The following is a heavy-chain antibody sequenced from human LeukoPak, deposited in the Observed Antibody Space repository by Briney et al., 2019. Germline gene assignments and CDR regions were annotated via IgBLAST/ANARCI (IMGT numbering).Heavy chain of an antibody. V-gene: IGHV4-59*08. CDR1: GDSIGSYY. CDR2: IYYTGST. Sequence: SQTLSLTCSVSGDSIGSYYWTWIRQPPGNGLERIGYIYYTGSTNYHSSLKSRVTISVDTSKNQFSLKLTSVTAADTAVYYCACGVLRCLEWSHWGQGSLVSVCS. J-gene: IGHJ4*02. D-gene: IGHD3-3*01. CDR3: ACGVLRCLEWSH.